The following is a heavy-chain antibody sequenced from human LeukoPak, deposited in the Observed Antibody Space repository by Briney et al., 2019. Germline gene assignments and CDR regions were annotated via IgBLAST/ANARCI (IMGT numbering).Heavy chain of an antibody. CDR1: GFSFSDYY. CDR3: TRDEGAKVTTFRFDY. V-gene: IGHV3-7*01. CDR2: IKHDGSDK. Sequence: GGPLILSCTASGFSFSDYYMSWVRQAPGKGLEWLAHIKHDGSDKYYVDSVKGRFTISRDNARNSLYLQMNSLRAEDTAVYYCTRDEGAKVTTFRFDYWGQGTLVSVSS. D-gene: IGHD4-17*01. J-gene: IGHJ4*02.